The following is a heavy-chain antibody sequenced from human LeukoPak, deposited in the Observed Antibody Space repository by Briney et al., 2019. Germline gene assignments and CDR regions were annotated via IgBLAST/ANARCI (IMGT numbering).Heavy chain of an antibody. V-gene: IGHV1-46*01. CDR1: GYTFTSYG. D-gene: IGHD2-2*01. Sequence: ASVKVSCKASGYTFTSYGISWVRQAPGQGLEWMGIINPSGGSTSYAQKFQGRVTMTRDMSTSIVYMELSSLRSEDTAVYYCAREPAIGPWGDYWGQGTLVTVSS. CDR3: AREPAIGPWGDY. J-gene: IGHJ4*02. CDR2: INPSGGST.